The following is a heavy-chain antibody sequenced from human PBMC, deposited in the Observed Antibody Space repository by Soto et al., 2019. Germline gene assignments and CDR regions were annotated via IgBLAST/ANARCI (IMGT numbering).Heavy chain of an antibody. D-gene: IGHD3-22*01. CDR1: GFTFSSYG. Sequence: GGSLRLSCAASGFTFSSYGMHWVRQAPGKGLEWVAVISYDGSNKYYADSVKGRFTISRDNSKNTLYLQMNSLRAEDTAVYYCAKDITMIVVVITGFDYWGQGTLVTVSS. J-gene: IGHJ4*02. V-gene: IGHV3-30*18. CDR3: AKDITMIVVVITGFDY. CDR2: ISYDGSNK.